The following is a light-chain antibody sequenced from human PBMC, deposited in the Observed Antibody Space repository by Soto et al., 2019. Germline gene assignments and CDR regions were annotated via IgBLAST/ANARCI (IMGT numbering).Light chain of an antibody. Sequence: DIQMTQSPSSVSASVVDRVTITWRASQDVSSWLAWYQQKPGRAPNLLIYEASSLQSGVPSRFTGSGSGTDFTLTISSLQPEDFATYYCQQANSFPITFGQGTRLEIK. V-gene: IGKV1-12*01. CDR3: QQANSFPIT. CDR2: EAS. CDR1: QDVSSW. J-gene: IGKJ5*01.